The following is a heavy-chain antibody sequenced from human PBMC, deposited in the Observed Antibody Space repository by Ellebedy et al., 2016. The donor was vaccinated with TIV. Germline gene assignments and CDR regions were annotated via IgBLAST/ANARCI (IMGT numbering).Heavy chain of an antibody. CDR3: AREEGFGGAWFDP. D-gene: IGHD3-10*01. Sequence: MPSETLSLTCSVSGGSVSSGRSYWSWVRQPPGQGLEWIGYITWRGSTHYNPSLKSRITISMDTSKNQIALMVRSVTAADTAIYYCAREEGFGGAWFDPWGQGTLVIVSS. CDR2: ITWRGST. V-gene: IGHV4-61*01. J-gene: IGHJ5*02. CDR1: GGSVSSGRSY.